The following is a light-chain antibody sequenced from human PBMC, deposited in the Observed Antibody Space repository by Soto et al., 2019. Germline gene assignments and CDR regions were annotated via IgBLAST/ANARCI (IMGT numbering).Light chain of an antibody. CDR1: QSVSSSY. CDR2: GAS. Sequence: EVVFTQSPGALSLSPGERASLSCRAIQSVSSSYLAWYQQKPGQAPRLLIYGASSRATGIPDRFSGSGSGTDFTLTISRLEPEDYAVYYCQQYGSSPPITFGQGTRLAIK. V-gene: IGKV3-20*01. CDR3: QQYGSSPPIT. J-gene: IGKJ5*01.